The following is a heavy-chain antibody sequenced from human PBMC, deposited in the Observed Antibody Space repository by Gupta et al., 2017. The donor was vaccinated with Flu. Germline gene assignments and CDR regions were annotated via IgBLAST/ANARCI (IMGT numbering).Heavy chain of an antibody. J-gene: IGHJ4*02. Sequence: EVQLVESGGGLVQPGVSLRLSCAASGFTFSSYAMHWVRQATGKGLEWVSSIGFAGDTYYPDSVEGRFIISREDDKNSLYLQMNGMRVGDTAVYYCARGRRDGYILDYWGQGTLVTVSS. CDR1: GFTFSSYA. CDR2: IGFAGDT. V-gene: IGHV3-13*04. CDR3: ARGRRDGYILDY. D-gene: IGHD5-12*01.